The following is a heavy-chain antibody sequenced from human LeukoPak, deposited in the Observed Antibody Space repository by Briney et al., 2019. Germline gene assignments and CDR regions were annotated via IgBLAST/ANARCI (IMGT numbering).Heavy chain of an antibody. Sequence: SQTLSLTCTVSGGSISSGGYYWSWIRQHPGKGLEWIGYIYYSGSTYYNPSLKSRVTISVDTSKNQFSLKLSSVTAADTAVYYCARGHLTMVRRSNWFDPWGQGTLVTVSS. CDR2: IYYSGST. J-gene: IGHJ5*02. D-gene: IGHD3-10*01. CDR1: GGSISSGGYY. CDR3: ARGHLTMVRRSNWFDP. V-gene: IGHV4-31*03.